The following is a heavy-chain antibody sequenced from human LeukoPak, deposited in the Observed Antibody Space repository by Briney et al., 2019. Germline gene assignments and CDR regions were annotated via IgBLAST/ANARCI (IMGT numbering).Heavy chain of an antibody. V-gene: IGHV1-69*06. D-gene: IGHD3-10*01. J-gene: IGHJ4*02. CDR1: GGTFSSYA. Sequence: ASVKVSCKASGGTFSSYAISWVRQAPGQGLEWMGGIIPIFGTANYAQKFQGRVTITADKSTSTAYMELSSLRSEDTAVYYCERDGDGSGSYYFSAFDYWGQGTLVTVSS. CDR3: ERDGDGSGSYYFSAFDY. CDR2: IIPIFGTA.